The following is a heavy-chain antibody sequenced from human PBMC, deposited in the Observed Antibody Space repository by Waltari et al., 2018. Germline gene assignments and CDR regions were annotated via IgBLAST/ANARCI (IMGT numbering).Heavy chain of an antibody. V-gene: IGHV3-30*02. CDR3: AKGRVRTPNSPFDY. D-gene: IGHD1-1*01. J-gene: IGHJ4*02. CDR1: GFTFSSYG. Sequence: QVQLVESGGGVVQPGGSLRLSCAASGFTFSSYGMHWVRQAPGKGLGWVAFIRYDGSNKYYADSVKGRFTISRDNSKNTLYLQMNSLRAEDTAVYYCAKGRVRTPNSPFDYWGQGTLVTVSS. CDR2: IRYDGSNK.